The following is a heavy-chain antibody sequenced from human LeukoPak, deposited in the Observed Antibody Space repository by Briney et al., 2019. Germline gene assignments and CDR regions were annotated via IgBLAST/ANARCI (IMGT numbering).Heavy chain of an antibody. CDR2: IKQDGSEK. CDR1: GFTFSSYW. D-gene: IGHD6-13*01. CDR3: AKSGSAAAATHYYYMDV. Sequence: GGSLRLSCAASGFTFSSYWMSWVRQAPGKGLEWVANIKQDGSEKYYVDSVKGRFTISRDNSKNTLYLQMNSLRAEDTAVYYCAKSGSAAAATHYYYMDVWGKGTTVTVSS. J-gene: IGHJ6*03. V-gene: IGHV3-7*03.